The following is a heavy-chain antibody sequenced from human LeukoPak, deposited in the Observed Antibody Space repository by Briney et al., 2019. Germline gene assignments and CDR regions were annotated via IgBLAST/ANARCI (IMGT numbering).Heavy chain of an antibody. D-gene: IGHD3-22*01. CDR1: GGTFSSYA. V-gene: IGHV1-69*01. CDR3: ARNPYYYDSSLRWFDP. J-gene: IGHJ5*02. CDR2: IIPIFGTA. Sequence: SVKVSCEASGGTFSSYAISWVRQAPGQGLEWMGGIIPIFGTANYAQKFQGRVTITADESTSTAYMELSSLRSEDTAVYYCARNPYYYDSSLRWFDPWGQGTLVTVSS.